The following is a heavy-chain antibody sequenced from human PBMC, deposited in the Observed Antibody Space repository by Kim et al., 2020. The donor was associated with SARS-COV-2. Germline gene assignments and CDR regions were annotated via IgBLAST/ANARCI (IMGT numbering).Heavy chain of an antibody. Sequence: SETLSLTCTVSGGSISSSSYYWGWIRQPPGKGLEWIGSIYYSGSTYYNPSLKSRVTISVDTSKNQFSLKLSSVTAADTAVYYRATQEDYYDSSGYNFDYWGQGTLVTVSS. CDR1: GGSISSSSYY. V-gene: IGHV4-39*01. CDR2: IYYSGST. CDR3: ATQEDYYDSSGYNFDY. D-gene: IGHD3-22*01. J-gene: IGHJ4*02.